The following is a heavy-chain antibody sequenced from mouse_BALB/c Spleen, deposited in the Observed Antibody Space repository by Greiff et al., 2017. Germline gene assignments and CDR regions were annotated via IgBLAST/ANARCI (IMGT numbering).Heavy chain of an antibody. CDR3: ARQEYYGSRDAMDY. CDR2: ISSGGSYT. J-gene: IGHJ4*01. CDR1: GFAFSSYD. D-gene: IGHD1-1*01. V-gene: IGHV5-6*01. Sequence: EVHLVESGGGLVKPGGSLKLSCAASGFAFSSYDMSWVRQTPEKRLEWVATISSGGSYTYYPDSVKGRFTISRDNAKNTLYLQMSSLKSEDTAMYYCARQEYYGSRDAMDYWGQGTSVTVSS.